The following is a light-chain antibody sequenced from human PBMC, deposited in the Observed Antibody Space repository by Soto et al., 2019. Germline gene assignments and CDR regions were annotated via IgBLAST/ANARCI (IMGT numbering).Light chain of an antibody. CDR3: QKYNNGPPAT. CDR1: QDINNY. V-gene: IGKV1-27*01. Sequence: DIQMTQSPSSLSASVGDRVTITCRASQDINNYLAWYQQKPGKAPKGLIYAASTLQSGVPPRFSGGGSGTDFTLTISSLQPEDVATYYCQKYNNGPPATFGPGTKVGV. J-gene: IGKJ3*01. CDR2: AAS.